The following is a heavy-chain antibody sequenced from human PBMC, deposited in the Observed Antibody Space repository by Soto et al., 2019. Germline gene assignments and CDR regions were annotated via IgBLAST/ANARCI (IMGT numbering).Heavy chain of an antibody. D-gene: IGHD3-10*01. Sequence: QVQLQESGPGLVKPSQTLSLTCTVSGGSISSGGYYWSWIRQHPGKGLEWIGYIYYSGSTYYNPSLTSRVTISVDTSKNQFSQKLSSVTAADTAVDYCARGRRSNRGNWCDPWGQGTLVTVSS. CDR2: IYYSGST. V-gene: IGHV4-31*03. CDR1: GGSISSGGYY. J-gene: IGHJ5*02. CDR3: ARGRRSNRGNWCDP.